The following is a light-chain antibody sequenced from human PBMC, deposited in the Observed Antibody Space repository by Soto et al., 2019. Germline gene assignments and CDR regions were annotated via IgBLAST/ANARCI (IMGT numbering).Light chain of an antibody. Sequence: IQMTQSPSSLSVSVTDRVTITCRASQDIGNDLGWYQQRPGEAPELLLYAASTLRSGVPSRFSGSGSGTQFTLTINNLQPEDVATYYCQKYNSALQTFGQGTKVEIK. J-gene: IGKJ1*01. CDR3: QKYNSALQT. V-gene: IGKV1-17*02. CDR2: AAS. CDR1: QDIGND.